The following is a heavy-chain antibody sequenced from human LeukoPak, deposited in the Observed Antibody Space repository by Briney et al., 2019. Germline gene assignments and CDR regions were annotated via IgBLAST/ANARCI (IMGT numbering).Heavy chain of an antibody. CDR2: IIPIFGTA. D-gene: IGHD5-24*01. V-gene: IGHV1-69*13. Sequence: ASVKVSCKASGYTFTGYYMHWVRQAPGQGLEWMGGIIPIFGTANYAQKFQGRVTITADESTSTAYMELSSLRSEDTAVYYCARVRGRDGNRLVYWGQGTLVTVSS. J-gene: IGHJ4*02. CDR1: GYTFTGYY. CDR3: ARVRGRDGNRLVY.